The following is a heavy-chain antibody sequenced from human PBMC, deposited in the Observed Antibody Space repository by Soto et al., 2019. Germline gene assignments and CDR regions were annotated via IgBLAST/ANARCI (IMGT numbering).Heavy chain of an antibody. CDR3: ASQRNYDYVWGSYPTEDYYGMDV. CDR2: IIPIFGTA. CDR1: GGTFSSYA. D-gene: IGHD3-16*02. Sequence: GASVKVSCKASGGTFSSYAISWVRQAPGQGLEWMGGIIPIFGTANYAQKFQGRVTITADESTSTAYMELSSLRSEDTAVYYCASQRNYDYVWGSYPTEDYYGMDVWGQGTTVTVSS. V-gene: IGHV1-69*13. J-gene: IGHJ6*02.